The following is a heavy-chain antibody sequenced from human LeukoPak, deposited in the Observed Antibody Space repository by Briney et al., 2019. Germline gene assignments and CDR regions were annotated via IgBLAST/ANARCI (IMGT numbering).Heavy chain of an antibody. D-gene: IGHD6-13*01. CDR1: GGSFSGYY. J-gene: IGHJ5*01. Sequence: PSETLSLTCAVYGGSFSGYYWSWIRQPPGKGLEWIGEINHSGSTNYNPSLKSRVTISVDTSKNQFSLKLSSVTAADTAVYYCARGVGYSSSWYVGRNWFDSWGQGTLVTVSS. V-gene: IGHV4-34*01. CDR2: INHSGST. CDR3: ARGVGYSSSWYVGRNWFDS.